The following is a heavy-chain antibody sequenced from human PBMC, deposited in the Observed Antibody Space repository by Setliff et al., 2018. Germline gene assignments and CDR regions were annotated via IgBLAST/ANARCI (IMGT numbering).Heavy chain of an antibody. D-gene: IGHD2-15*01. V-gene: IGHV4-39*07. CDR1: GGSISSSNYY. CDR3: ARILGYCSGGSCYVPY. CDR2: IYYGGSA. J-gene: IGHJ4*02. Sequence: SETLSLTCTVSGGSISSSNYYWGWIRQPPGKGLEWIGNIYYGGSAYYNPSLKSRVTISVDTSKNQFSLKLSSVTAADTAMYYCARILGYCSGGSCYVPYWGQ.